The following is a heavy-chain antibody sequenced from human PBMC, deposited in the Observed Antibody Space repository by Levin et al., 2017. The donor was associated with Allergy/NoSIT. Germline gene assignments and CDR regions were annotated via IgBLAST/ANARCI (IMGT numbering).Heavy chain of an antibody. Sequence: SVKVSCKAFGDTFSGYAISWVRQAPGQGLEWMGAIIPMFGSANYAQKFQGRVTITADESTSTAYMELSSLRSEDTAVYYCARGGGEQKLGNYFDYWGQGTLVTVSS. CDR2: IIPMFGSA. CDR3: ARGGGEQKLGNYFDY. J-gene: IGHJ4*02. CDR1: GDTFSGYA. V-gene: IGHV1-69*13. D-gene: IGHD6-13*01.